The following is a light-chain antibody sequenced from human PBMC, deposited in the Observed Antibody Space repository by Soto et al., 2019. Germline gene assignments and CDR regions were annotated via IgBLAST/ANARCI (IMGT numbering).Light chain of an antibody. J-gene: IGKJ5*01. CDR3: QQYADLRSIT. CDR1: QDISNY. Sequence: DIQMTQSPTSLYASVGDRVTITCQASQDISNYLNWYQQKPGKAPKLLIYDASNLETGVPSRCSGSGSVTHVPFIIISLQPEDIATYYCQQYADLRSITFGQGTRLEI. V-gene: IGKV1-33*01. CDR2: DAS.